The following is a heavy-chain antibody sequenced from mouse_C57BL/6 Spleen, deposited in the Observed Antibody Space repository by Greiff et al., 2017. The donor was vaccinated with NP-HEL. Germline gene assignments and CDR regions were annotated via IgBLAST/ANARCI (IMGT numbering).Heavy chain of an antibody. J-gene: IGHJ2*01. D-gene: IGHD2-2*01. CDR2: INPSSGYT. V-gene: IGHV1-4*01. CDR1: GYTFTSYT. Sequence: QVQLQQSGAELARPGASVKMSCKASGYTFTSYTMHWVKQRPGQGLEWIGYINPSSGYTKYNQKFKDKATLTADKSSSTAYMQLSSLTSEDSAVYYCAREGVTTRGFDYWGQGTTLTVSS. CDR3: AREGVTTRGFDY.